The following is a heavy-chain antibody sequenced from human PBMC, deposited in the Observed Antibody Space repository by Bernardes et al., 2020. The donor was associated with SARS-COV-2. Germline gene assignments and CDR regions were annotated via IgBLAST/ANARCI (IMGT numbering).Heavy chain of an antibody. CDR2: IYYSGST. D-gene: IGHD1-26*01. CDR3: ARLRADSLGGGFDS. J-gene: IGHJ4*02. V-gene: IGHV4-59*08. Sequence: SETLSLTCTVSGVSMSSYYWSWIRQPPGKELEWIAYIYYSGSTDYNPSLNSRVTISIDTSKNQFSLKLSSVTAAETAMYYCARLRADSLGGGFDSWGQGTLVTVSS. CDR1: GVSMSSYY.